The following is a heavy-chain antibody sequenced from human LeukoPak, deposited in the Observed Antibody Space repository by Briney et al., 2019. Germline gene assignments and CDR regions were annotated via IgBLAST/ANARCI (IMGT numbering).Heavy chain of an antibody. CDR2: ISAYNGNT. J-gene: IGHJ3*02. CDR3: ARTAPMVRGVLDAFDI. Sequence: ASVKVSRKASGYTFTSYGISWVRQAPGQGLEWMGWISAYNGNTNYAQKLQGRVTMTTDTSTSTAYMELRSLRSDDTAVYYCARTAPMVRGVLDAFDIWGQGTMVTVSS. CDR1: GYTFTSYG. V-gene: IGHV1-18*01. D-gene: IGHD3-10*01.